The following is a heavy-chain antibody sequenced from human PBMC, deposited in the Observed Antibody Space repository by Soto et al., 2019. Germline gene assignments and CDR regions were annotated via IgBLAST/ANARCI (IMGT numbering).Heavy chain of an antibody. Sequence: EVQLVESGGGLVKPGRSLRLTCEASGFTFSSYSMHWVRQAPGKGLEWVSSINSGGTQIYYADSVKGRFSISRDTVKRSLFLQMNSLRAEDTGVYFCAKDRGSWDYYYGMDAWGQGTTVTVSS. CDR1: GFTFSSYS. J-gene: IGHJ6*02. V-gene: IGHV3-21*04. CDR3: AKDRGSWDYYYGMDA. CDR2: INSGGTQI. D-gene: IGHD3-10*01.